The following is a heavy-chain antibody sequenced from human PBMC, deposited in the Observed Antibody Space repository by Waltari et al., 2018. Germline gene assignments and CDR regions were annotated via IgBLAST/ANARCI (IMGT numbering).Heavy chain of an antibody. V-gene: IGHV3-23*04. CDR3: ARVWGGNYDDSGSASRFDY. Sequence: EIQLVESGGGLIQPGGSLRLSCAASGLTFRTYAMSWVRQAPGVGLELVSAITTSGASTYYAASVKGRFTISRDNSKNTLHLQMNSLRADDTAVYYCARVWGGNYDDSGSASRFDYWGQGTLVTVSS. D-gene: IGHD3-22*01. CDR1: GLTFRTYA. CDR2: ITTSGAST. J-gene: IGHJ4*02.